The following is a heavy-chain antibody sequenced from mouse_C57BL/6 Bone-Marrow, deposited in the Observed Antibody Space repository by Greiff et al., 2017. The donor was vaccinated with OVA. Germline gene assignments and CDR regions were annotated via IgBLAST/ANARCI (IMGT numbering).Heavy chain of an antibody. CDR2: VYPRSGNT. V-gene: IGHV1-81*01. CDR1: GYTFTSYG. D-gene: IGHD1-1*01. J-gene: IGHJ4*01. Sequence: VKLMESGAELARPGASVKLSCKASGYTFTSYGISWVKQRTGQGLEWIGEVYPRSGNTHYNEQFKGKATLTADKSSSTAYIELRSLTSEDSAVYFWAGVAYYYCSRGYAMDYWGQGTSVTVSS. CDR3: AGVAYYYCSRGYAMDY.